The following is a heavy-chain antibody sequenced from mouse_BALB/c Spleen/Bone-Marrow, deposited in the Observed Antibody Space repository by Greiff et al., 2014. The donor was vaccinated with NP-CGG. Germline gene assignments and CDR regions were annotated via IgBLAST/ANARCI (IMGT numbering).Heavy chain of an antibody. J-gene: IGHJ4*01. CDR3: SSYAMDY. CDR1: GFNIKDTY. Sequence: VQLQQSGAELVKPGASVKLSCTASGFNIKDTYMHWVKQRPEQGLEWIGRIDPANGNTKYDPKFQGKATITADTSSNTAYLQLSSLTSEDTADYYGSSYAMDYWGQGTSVTVSS. CDR2: IDPANGNT. V-gene: IGHV14-3*02.